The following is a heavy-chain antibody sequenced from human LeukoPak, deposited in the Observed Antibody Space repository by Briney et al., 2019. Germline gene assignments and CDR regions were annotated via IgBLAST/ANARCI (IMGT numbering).Heavy chain of an antibody. J-gene: IGHJ3*02. D-gene: IGHD6-13*01. CDR1: GYTFTGYY. CDR3: ARSLSWYESPWSCAFDI. CDR2: INPNSGGT. Sequence: GASVKVSCKASGYTFTGYYMHWVRQAPGQGLERMGWINPNSGGTNYAQKFQGRVTMTRDTSISTAYMELSRLRSDDTAVYYCARSLSWYESPWSCAFDIWGQGTMVTVSS. V-gene: IGHV1-2*02.